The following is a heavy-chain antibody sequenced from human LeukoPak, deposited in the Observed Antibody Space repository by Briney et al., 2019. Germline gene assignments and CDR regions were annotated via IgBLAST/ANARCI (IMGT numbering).Heavy chain of an antibody. D-gene: IGHD4-17*01. CDR3: AKTYGDYTFAEYFQD. J-gene: IGHJ1*01. CDR1: GVRFSNHA. Sequence: GRSLSLSCAASGVRFSNHAMSWVHRAPGRGLEWVSCIIGSGGSTNYADSVKGRFTISRDNSKNTLYLQMNDLRAEDTAVYYCAKTYGDYTFAEYFQDWGQGTLVAVSS. V-gene: IGHV3-23*01. CDR2: IIGSGGST.